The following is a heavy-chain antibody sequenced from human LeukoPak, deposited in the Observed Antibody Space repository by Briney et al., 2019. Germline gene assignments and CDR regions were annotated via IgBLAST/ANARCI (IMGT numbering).Heavy chain of an antibody. CDR1: GFTFDDYA. CDR3: ARGQGGSYIGH. D-gene: IGHD3-16*01. CDR2: ISWNSGSI. V-gene: IGHV3-9*01. Sequence: QPGRSLRLSCAASGFTFDDYAMHWVRQAPGKGLEWVPGISWNSGSIGYADSVKGRFTISRDNAENSLYLQMNSLRPDDTALYYCARGQGGSYIGHWGQGTLVTVSS. J-gene: IGHJ4*02.